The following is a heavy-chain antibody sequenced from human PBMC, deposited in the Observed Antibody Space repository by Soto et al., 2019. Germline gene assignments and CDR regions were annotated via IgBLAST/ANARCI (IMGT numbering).Heavy chain of an antibody. Sequence: ASVKVSCKASGYTFTSYGISWVRQAPGQGLEWMGRISAYNGNTNYAQKLQGRVTMTTDTSTSTAYMEPRSLRSDDTAAYHCASANLLLELPHDLDVGMNVWGQGTPVTVS. CDR3: ASANLLLELPHDLDVGMNV. CDR1: GYTFTSYG. D-gene: IGHD1-7*01. CDR2: ISAYNGNT. V-gene: IGHV1-18*04. J-gene: IGHJ6*02.